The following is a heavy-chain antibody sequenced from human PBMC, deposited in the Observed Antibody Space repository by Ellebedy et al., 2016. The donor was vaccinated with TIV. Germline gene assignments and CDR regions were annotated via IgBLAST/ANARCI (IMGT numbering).Heavy chain of an antibody. CDR1: GFTFSTYR. V-gene: IGHV3-7*01. CDR3: ATLLPFDM. Sequence: GESLKISXEVSGFTFSTYRMNWVRQAPGKGLEWVATISEDGSEKDYLASVKGRFATSRDNAKDSLFLHMNSLRIEDTAVYYCATLLPFDMWGQGTMVTVSS. J-gene: IGHJ3*02. CDR2: ISEDGSEK.